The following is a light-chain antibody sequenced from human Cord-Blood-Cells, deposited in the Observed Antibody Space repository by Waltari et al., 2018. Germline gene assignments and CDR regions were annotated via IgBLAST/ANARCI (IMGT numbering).Light chain of an antibody. Sequence: DIQMTPSPSSLSASVGDSVTITCQASQDISNYLNWYQQQPGKAPKLLIYDASNLETGVPSRFSGSESGTDFTFAISSLQPEDIATYYCQQYDNLPPMYSFGQGTELEIK. V-gene: IGKV1-33*01. CDR3: QQYDNLPPMYS. CDR1: QDISNY. J-gene: IGKJ2*03. CDR2: DAS.